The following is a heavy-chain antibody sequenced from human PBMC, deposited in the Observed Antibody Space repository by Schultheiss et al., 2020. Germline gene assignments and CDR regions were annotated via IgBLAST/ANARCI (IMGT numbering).Heavy chain of an antibody. CDR3: ARGMGGIAVAGKGYFDY. V-gene: IGHV4-34*01. J-gene: IGHJ4*02. CDR1: GGSFSGYY. D-gene: IGHD6-19*01. CDR2: INHSGST. Sequence: SETLSLTCAVYGGSFSGYYWSWIRQPPGKGLEWIGEINHSGSTNYNPSLKSRVTISVDTSKNQFSLKLSSVTAADTAVYYCARGMGGIAVAGKGYFDYWGQGTLVTGYS.